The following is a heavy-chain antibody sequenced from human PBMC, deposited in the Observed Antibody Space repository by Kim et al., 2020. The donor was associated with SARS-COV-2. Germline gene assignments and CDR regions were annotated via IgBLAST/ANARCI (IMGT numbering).Heavy chain of an antibody. CDR2: INHSGST. CDR1: GGSFSGYY. D-gene: IGHD3-10*01. J-gene: IGHJ5*02. Sequence: SETLSLTCAVYGGSFSGYYWSWIRQPPGKGLEWIGEINHSGSTNYNPSLKSRVTISVDTSKNQFSLKLSSVTAADTAVYYCARGSLVRGAKRGRGAWFDPWGQGTLVTVSS. V-gene: IGHV4-34*01. CDR3: ARGSLVRGAKRGRGAWFDP.